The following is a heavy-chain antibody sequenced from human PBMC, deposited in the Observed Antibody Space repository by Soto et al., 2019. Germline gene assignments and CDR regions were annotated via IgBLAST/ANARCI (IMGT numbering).Heavy chain of an antibody. CDR2: IIPIFGTA. CDR3: ARALYDSSGSGYFDY. CDR1: GGTFSSYA. V-gene: IGHV1-69*13. D-gene: IGHD3-22*01. Sequence: SVKVSCKACGGTFSSYAISWVRQAPGQGLEWMGGIIPIFGTANYAQKFQGRVTITADESTSTAYMELSSLRSEDTAVYYCARALYDSSGSGYFDYWGQGTLVTVSS. J-gene: IGHJ4*02.